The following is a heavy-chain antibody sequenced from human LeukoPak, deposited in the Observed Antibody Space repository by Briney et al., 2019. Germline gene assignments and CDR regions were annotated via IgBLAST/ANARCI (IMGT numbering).Heavy chain of an antibody. Sequence: GGTLRPSCAPSVFTFRGFGMSWGPEAPGKGLGGVAKIKQDGSEKYYVDSVKGRFTISRDNAKNSLYLQMNSLRAEDTAVYYCARGGRDTVTTSGYWGQGTLVTVSS. CDR2: IKQDGSEK. CDR3: ARGGRDTVTTSGY. D-gene: IGHD4-17*01. CDR1: VFTFRGFG. V-gene: IGHV3-7*01. J-gene: IGHJ4*02.